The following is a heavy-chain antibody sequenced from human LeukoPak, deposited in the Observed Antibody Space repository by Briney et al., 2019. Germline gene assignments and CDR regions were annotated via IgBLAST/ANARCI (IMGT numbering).Heavy chain of an antibody. CDR3: ARDPSGVYYDSSGYYFDY. V-gene: IGHV3-30-3*01. CDR2: ISHDGSNK. CDR1: GFTFSSYA. D-gene: IGHD3-22*01. Sequence: GGSLRLSCAASGFTFSSYAMSWVRQAPGKGLEWVAVISHDGSNKYYADSVKGRFTISRDNSKNTLYLQMNSLRAEDTAVYYCARDPSGVYYDSSGYYFDYWGQGTLVTVSS. J-gene: IGHJ4*02.